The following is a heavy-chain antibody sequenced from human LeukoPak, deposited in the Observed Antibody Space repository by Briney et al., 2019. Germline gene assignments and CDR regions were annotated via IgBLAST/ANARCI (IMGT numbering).Heavy chain of an antibody. CDR2: ISYDGSNK. CDR1: GFTFSRHG. J-gene: IGHJ4*02. D-gene: IGHD3-10*01. V-gene: IGHV3-30*18. Sequence: GSLRLSCAASGFTFSRHGMHWVRQAPGKGLEWVAVISYDGSNKYYADYVQGRFTVSRDNSKNTLYLQMNSLRAEDTAVYYCAKSYGSGSYYKFDYWGQGTLVTVSS. CDR3: AKSYGSGSYYKFDY.